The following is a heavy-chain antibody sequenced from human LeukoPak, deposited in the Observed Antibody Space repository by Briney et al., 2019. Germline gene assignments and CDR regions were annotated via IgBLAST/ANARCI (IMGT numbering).Heavy chain of an antibody. V-gene: IGHV4-39*01. CDR3: ARRRDDSSGYYWYFDY. D-gene: IGHD3-22*01. J-gene: IGHJ4*02. CDR1: GGSISSSTHY. Sequence: PSETLSLTCTVSGGSISSSTHYWGWIRQPPGKGLEWIGSIYYSGSTYYNPSLKSRVTISVDTSKKQFSLKLSSVTAADTAVYYCARRRDDSSGYYWYFDYWGQGTLVTVSS. CDR2: IYYSGST.